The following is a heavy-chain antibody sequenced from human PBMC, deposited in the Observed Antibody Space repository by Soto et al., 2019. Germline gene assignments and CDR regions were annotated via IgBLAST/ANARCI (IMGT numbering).Heavy chain of an antibody. J-gene: IGHJ4*02. CDR3: ARDLGYCSGGSCYLLYY. V-gene: IGHV1-69*13. D-gene: IGHD2-15*01. CDR2: IIPIFGTA. CDR1: GGTFSSYA. Sequence: SVKVSCKASGGTFSSYAISWVRQAPGQGLEWMGGIIPIFGTANYAQKFQGRVTITADESTSTAYMELSSLRSGDTAVYYCARDLGYCSGGSCYLLYYWGQGTLVTVSS.